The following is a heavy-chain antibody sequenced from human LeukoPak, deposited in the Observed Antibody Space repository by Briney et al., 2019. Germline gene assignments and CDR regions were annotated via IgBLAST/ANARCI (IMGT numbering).Heavy chain of an antibody. J-gene: IGHJ4*02. D-gene: IGHD1-26*01. CDR3: ARQRVSGSYWGLFDY. V-gene: IGHV1-18*01. CDR1: GYTFTIYG. Sequence: GASVKVSFKASGYTFTIYGISWVRQAPGQGLEWMGWISAYNGNTNYAQKLQGRVTMTTDTSTSTAYMELRSLRSDDTAVYYCARQRVSGSYWGLFDYWGQGTLVTVSS. CDR2: ISAYNGNT.